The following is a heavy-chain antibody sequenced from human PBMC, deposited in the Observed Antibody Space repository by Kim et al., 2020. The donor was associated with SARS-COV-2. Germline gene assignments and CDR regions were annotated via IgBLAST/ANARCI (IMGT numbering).Heavy chain of an antibody. CDR3: ATVAWEAEYFKQ. J-gene: IGHJ1*01. CDR2: VSRSGST. CDR1: GGSISSDHW. V-gene: IGHV4-4*02. Sequence: SETLSLTCAVSGGSISSDHWWSWVRQSPGKGLEWIGEVSRSGSTNYSPSFKSRVTISVDKSRNQFSLKMKSLTAADTALYYCATVAWEAEYFKQWGQGTPVAVSS. D-gene: IGHD1-26*01.